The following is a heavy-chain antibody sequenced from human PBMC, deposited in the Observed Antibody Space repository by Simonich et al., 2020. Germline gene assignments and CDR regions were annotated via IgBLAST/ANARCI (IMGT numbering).Heavy chain of an antibody. J-gene: IGHJ4*02. Sequence: QVQLVESGGGVVQPGRSLRLSCAASGFTFSSYGMHWVRQAAGKGLEWVAVIWYDGSNNYDADPGKGRFTISRDNSKNTLYLQMNSLRAEDTAVYYCARERAAAGEAFDYWGQGTLVTVSS. CDR1: GFTFSSYG. CDR3: ARERAAAGEAFDY. D-gene: IGHD6-13*01. CDR2: IWYDGSNN. V-gene: IGHV3-33*01.